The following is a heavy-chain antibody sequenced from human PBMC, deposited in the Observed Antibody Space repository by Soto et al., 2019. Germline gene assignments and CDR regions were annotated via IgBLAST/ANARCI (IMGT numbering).Heavy chain of an antibody. D-gene: IGHD2-15*01. CDR2: ISGGGDST. V-gene: IGHV3-23*01. Sequence: GGSLRLSCAASGFTFSSYAMTWVRQAPGKGLEWVSAISGGGDSTYYADSVKGRSTISRDNSKNTLYLQMNSLRAEDTAVYYCATCSGGSCYHPFDYWGQGTQVTVSS. CDR1: GFTFSSYA. CDR3: ATCSGGSCYHPFDY. J-gene: IGHJ4*02.